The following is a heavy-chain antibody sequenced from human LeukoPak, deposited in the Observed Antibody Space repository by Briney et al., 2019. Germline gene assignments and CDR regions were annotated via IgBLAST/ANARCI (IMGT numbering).Heavy chain of an antibody. CDR2: INPRDSET. CDR1: GYSFTMYW. D-gene: IGHD4-17*01. CDR3: ARHEGNGEYSDY. J-gene: IGHJ4*02. V-gene: IGHV5-51*01. Sequence: GESLKISCKGSGYSFTMYWIAWVRQMPGKGLEWMGTINPRDSETRNNPSFQGQVTISVDKSINTAYLQWSSLKASDTAIYYCARHEGNGEYSDYWGQGTLVTVSS.